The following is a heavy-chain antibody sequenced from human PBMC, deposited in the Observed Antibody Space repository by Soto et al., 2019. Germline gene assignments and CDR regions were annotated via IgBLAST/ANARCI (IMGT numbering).Heavy chain of an antibody. J-gene: IGHJ6*02. CDR3: AKFPTVRSQVTTPFCYYGMDV. D-gene: IGHD2-21*02. CDR2: ISGSGGST. Sequence: EVQLLESGGGLVQPGGSLRLSCAASGFTFSSYAMSWVRQAPGKGLEGVSAISGSGGSTYYAHSVKGRFTISRDNSKNTLYLQMNSLRAEDTAVYYCAKFPTVRSQVTTPFCYYGMDVWGPGTTVTVSS. V-gene: IGHV3-23*01. CDR1: GFTFSSYA.